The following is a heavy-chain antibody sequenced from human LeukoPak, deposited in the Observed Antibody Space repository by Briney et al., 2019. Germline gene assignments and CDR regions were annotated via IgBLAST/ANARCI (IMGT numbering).Heavy chain of an antibody. J-gene: IGHJ3*02. V-gene: IGHV1-24*01. CDR1: GYTLTELS. CDR2: FDPEDGET. CDR3: ATRKIAARRAFDI. D-gene: IGHD6-6*01. Sequence: ASVKVSCKVSGYTLTELSMHWVRQAPGKGLEWMGGFDPEDGETIYAQKFQGRVTMTEDTSTDTAHMELSSLRSEDTAVYYCATRKIAARRAFDIWGQGTMVTVSS.